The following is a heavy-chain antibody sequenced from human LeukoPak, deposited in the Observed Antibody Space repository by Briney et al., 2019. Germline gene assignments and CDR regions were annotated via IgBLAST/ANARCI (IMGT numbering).Heavy chain of an antibody. CDR2: ISRTGNTI. J-gene: IGHJ4*02. CDR1: GFIFNDYY. D-gene: IGHD4-17*01. CDR3: ARDLGSSTVTTAFDY. V-gene: IGHV3-11*01. Sequence: GSLRLSCAASGFIFNDYYMSWIGQAPGKGLEWLSYISRTGNTIYYRDSVKGRFTIFRDNANNLLHLQMDNLRAEDTAVYYCARDLGSSTVTTAFDYWGQGTLVTVSS.